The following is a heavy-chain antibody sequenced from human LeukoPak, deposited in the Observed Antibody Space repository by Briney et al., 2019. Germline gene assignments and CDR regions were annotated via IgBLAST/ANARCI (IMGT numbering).Heavy chain of an antibody. Sequence: SETLSLTCAVYGGSFSGYYWSWIRQHPGKGLEWIGYIYHSGSTYYNPSLKSRVTISVDTSKNQFSLKLSAVTAADTAVYYCARGWAARSWFDPWGQGTLVTVSS. CDR3: ARGWAARSWFDP. J-gene: IGHJ5*02. D-gene: IGHD5-24*01. CDR1: GGSFSGYY. CDR2: IYHSGST. V-gene: IGHV4-34*09.